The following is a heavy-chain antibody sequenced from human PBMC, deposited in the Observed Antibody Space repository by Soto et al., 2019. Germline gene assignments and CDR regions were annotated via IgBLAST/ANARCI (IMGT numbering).Heavy chain of an antibody. Sequence: QVQVMQSGAEVKKPGDSVKVSCKTSGYIFSDYGINWVRQAPGQGLEWMGWISGYSGNANLAQKFQGRVTMTTDKSTRTAYMELRGLRSDETAVYYCAKRTSGTTWSESDYWGQVTLVTVSA. D-gene: IGHD4-17*01. V-gene: IGHV1-18*04. CDR1: GYIFSDYG. J-gene: IGHJ4*02. CDR2: ISGYSGNA. CDR3: AKRTSGTTWSESDY.